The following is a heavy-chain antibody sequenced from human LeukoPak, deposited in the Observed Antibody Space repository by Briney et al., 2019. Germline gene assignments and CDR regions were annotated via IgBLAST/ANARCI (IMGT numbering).Heavy chain of an antibody. J-gene: IGHJ2*01. Sequence: GGSLRLSCAASGFTFDDYAMHWVRQAPGKGLEWVSLISWDGGSTYYADSVKGRFTISRDNSKNSLYLQMNSLRAEDTALYYCAKGLLRFLEWLEQYWYFDLWGRGTLVTVSS. CDR1: GFTFDDYA. V-gene: IGHV3-43D*04. CDR2: ISWDGGST. CDR3: AKGLLRFLEWLEQYWYFDL. D-gene: IGHD3-3*01.